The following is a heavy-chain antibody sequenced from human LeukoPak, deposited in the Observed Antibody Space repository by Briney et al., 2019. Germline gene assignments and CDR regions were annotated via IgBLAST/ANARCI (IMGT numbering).Heavy chain of an antibody. V-gene: IGHV1-2*02. J-gene: IGHJ4*02. Sequence: ASVKVSCKASGYTFTGYYIHWVRQAPGQGLEWMAWINPNSGATNYAQKFQGRVTMTRDTSISTAYMELTRLRSDDTAVYYCAREGGYDILTGYQDYWGQGTLVTVSS. CDR1: GYTFTGYY. CDR3: AREGGYDILTGYQDY. D-gene: IGHD3-9*01. CDR2: INPNSGAT.